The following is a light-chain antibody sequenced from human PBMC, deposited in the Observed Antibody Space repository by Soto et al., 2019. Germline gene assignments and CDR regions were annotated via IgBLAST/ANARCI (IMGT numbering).Light chain of an antibody. CDR1: SSDVGGSGL. V-gene: IGLV2-14*02. CDR3: SSYTSSSTLVV. Sequence: QSALTQPASVSGSPGQSITISCTGTSSDVGGSGLVSWYQFHPGKAPKLLIFEGFKRPSGVSNRFSGSKSGSTASLTISGLQAEDEADYYCSSYTSSSTLVVFGGGTQLTVL. CDR2: EGF. J-gene: IGLJ2*01.